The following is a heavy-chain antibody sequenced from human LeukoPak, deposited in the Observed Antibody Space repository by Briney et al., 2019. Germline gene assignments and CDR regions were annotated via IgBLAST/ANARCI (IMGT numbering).Heavy chain of an antibody. D-gene: IGHD3-10*01. V-gene: IGHV4-59*06. CDR2: IYYSGST. J-gene: IGHJ4*02. Sequence: SETLSLTCTVSGGSISSYYWSWIRQHPGKGLEWIGYIYYSGSTYYNPSLKSRVTISVDTSKNQSSLKLSSVTAADTAVYYCAREGVLLWFGELFVWGQGTLVTVSS. CDR3: AREGVLLWFGELFV. CDR1: GGSISSYY.